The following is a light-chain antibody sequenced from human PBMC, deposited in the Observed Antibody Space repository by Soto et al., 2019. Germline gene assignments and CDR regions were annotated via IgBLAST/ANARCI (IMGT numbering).Light chain of an antibody. CDR3: CAYVRARSYV. V-gene: IGLV2-23*01. CDR2: EGT. CDR1: NNL. Sequence: QSVLTQPASVSGSPGQSITISCTGTNNLVSWYQQHPGKAPKVVVYEGTKRPSGVSNRFSGSNSGGTASLTISGLQAKDEASYFCCAYVRARSYVFGPGTNVTVL. J-gene: IGLJ1*01.